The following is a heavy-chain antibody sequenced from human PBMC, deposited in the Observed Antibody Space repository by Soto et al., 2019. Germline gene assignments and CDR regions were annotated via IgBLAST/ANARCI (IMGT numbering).Heavy chain of an antibody. Sequence: QVQLVESGGGVVRPGRSLRLSCVASGFTFRDYGMLWVRQAPGKGLEWVAGISHHGLKEHYADSVKGRFTISRDNSKKTVYLQLNSLRGDDTAVYYCAKDWVGGSNKYYFEYWGQGTLVTVSS. D-gene: IGHD1-26*01. V-gene: IGHV3-30*18. J-gene: IGHJ4*02. CDR2: ISHHGLKE. CDR3: AKDWVGGSNKYYFEY. CDR1: GFTFRDYG.